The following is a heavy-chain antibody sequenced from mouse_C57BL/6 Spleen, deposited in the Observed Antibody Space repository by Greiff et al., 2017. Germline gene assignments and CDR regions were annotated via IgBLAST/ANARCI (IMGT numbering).Heavy chain of an antibody. CDR3: AKNRDYYGSSYGYFDV. D-gene: IGHD1-1*01. CDR2: IWRGGST. J-gene: IGHJ1*03. V-gene: IGHV2-5*01. CDR1: GFSLTSYG. Sequence: VKLQESGPGLVQPSQSLSITCTVSGFSLTSYGVHWVRQSPGKGLEWLGVIWRGGSTDYNAAFMSRLSITKDNSKSQVFFKMNSLQADDTAIYYCAKNRDYYGSSYGYFDVWGTGTTVTVSS.